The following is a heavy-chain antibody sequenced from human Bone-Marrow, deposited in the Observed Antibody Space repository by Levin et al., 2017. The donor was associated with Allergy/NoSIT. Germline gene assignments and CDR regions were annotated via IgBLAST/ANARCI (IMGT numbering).Heavy chain of an antibody. J-gene: IGHJ3*02. CDR3: ARADYRGSQTFDI. Sequence: GESLKISCVASGFTFNMNAMHWVRQAPGKGLEWVAFISYDGGDKYYADSVKGRFTISRDNSKNTLYLQLNSLKTEDTAVYSCARADYRGSQTFDIWGQGTMVTVSS. D-gene: IGHD3-10*01. CDR2: ISYDGGDK. CDR1: GFTFNMNA. V-gene: IGHV3-30-3*01.